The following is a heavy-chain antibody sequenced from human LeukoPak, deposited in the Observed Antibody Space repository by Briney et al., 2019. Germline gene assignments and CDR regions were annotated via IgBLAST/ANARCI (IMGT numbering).Heavy chain of an antibody. V-gene: IGHV3-7*01. CDR3: ASLVWEWLFDYYMDV. Sequence: GGSLRLSCAASGFTFSSYWMSWVRQAPGKGLEWVANIKQDGSEKYYVDSVKGRFTISRDNAKNSLYLQMNSLRAEDTAVYYCASLVWEWLFDYYMDVWGKGTTVTVSS. CDR2: IKQDGSEK. D-gene: IGHD3-3*01. J-gene: IGHJ6*03. CDR1: GFTFSSYW.